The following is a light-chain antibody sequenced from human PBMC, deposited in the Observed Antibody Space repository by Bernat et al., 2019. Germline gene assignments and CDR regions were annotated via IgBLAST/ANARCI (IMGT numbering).Light chain of an antibody. CDR1: QGISSY. J-gene: IGKJ4*01. CDR3: QQYYTYPLT. V-gene: IGKV1-8*01. CDR2: GAS. Sequence: IRMTQSPSSFSASTGDRVTITCRASQGISSYLAWYQQKPGKAPKVLIYGASTLASGVPSRFSGSGSGTDSSLTITYLQSEDFATYYCQQYYTYPLTFGGGTNVEIK.